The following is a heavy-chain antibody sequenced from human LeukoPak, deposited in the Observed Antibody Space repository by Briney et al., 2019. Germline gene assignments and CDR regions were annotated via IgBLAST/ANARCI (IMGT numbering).Heavy chain of an antibody. CDR1: GGSISSGSYY. Sequence: SETLSLTCTVSGGSISSGSYYWSWIRQPAGKGLEWIGRIYTSGSTNYNPSLKSRVTISVDAYRDQLPLKLSSVTAADTAVYYCARKSSAAAASHLWGRGTLVTVSS. CDR2: IYTSGST. V-gene: IGHV4-61*02. J-gene: IGHJ2*01. CDR3: ARKSSAAAASHL. D-gene: IGHD6-13*01.